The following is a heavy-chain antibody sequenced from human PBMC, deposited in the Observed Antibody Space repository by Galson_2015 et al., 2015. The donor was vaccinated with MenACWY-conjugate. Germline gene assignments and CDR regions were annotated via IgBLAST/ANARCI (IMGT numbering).Heavy chain of an antibody. CDR3: EREAPRYDP. V-gene: IGHV6-1*01. CDR1: GDSVSSNSAA. CDR2: TYCRSKCYS. J-gene: IGHJ5*02. Sequence: CAISGDSVSSNSAAWNWIRQSPSRGLEWLGRTYCRSKCYSDYAVSVKGRITISPDTSKNQFSLQLNSVTPEDTAVYYCEREAPRYDPWGQGTLVTVSS.